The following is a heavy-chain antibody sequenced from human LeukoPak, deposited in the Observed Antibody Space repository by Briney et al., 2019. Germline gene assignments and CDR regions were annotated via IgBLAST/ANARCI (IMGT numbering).Heavy chain of an antibody. CDR3: ARVWGYSSSSGYDY. D-gene: IGHD6-6*01. J-gene: IGHJ4*02. CDR1: GGSLSGYY. Sequence: PSETLSLTCAVYGGSLSGYYWSWIRQPPGKGLEWIGEINHSGSTNYNLSLKSRVTISVDTSKNQFSLKLSSVTAADTAVYYCARVWGYSSSSGYDYWGQGTLVTVSS. V-gene: IGHV4-34*01. CDR2: INHSGST.